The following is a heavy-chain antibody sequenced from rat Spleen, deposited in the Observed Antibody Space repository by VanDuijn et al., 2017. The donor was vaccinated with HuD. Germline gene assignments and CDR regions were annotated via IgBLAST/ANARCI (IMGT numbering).Heavy chain of an antibody. Sequence: EVQLVESGGGLVQPGRSLKLSCAASGFTFSDYKMAWVRQAPTKGLEWVAYISYDGGNTYYRDSVKGRFTISRDNAKSTLYLQMDSLRSEDTATYYCTTVVLDAWGQGASVTVSS. CDR2: ISYDGGNT. CDR1: GFTFSDYK. V-gene: IGHV5-20*01. J-gene: IGHJ4*01. CDR3: TTVVLDA.